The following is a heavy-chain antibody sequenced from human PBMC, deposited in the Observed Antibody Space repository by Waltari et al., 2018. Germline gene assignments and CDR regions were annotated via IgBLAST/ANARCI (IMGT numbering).Heavy chain of an antibody. CDR3: ARAQAVRESRSTTYRYVGY. Sequence: QVQLQESGPGLVKPSGTLSLTCAVSGGSIRSSNWWSWVRHPPGTGLEGIGVIYHSGNTNDTPTIKSRVTGSGYKAKHQFSLKLSSVTAAVTAVYYCARAQAVRESRSTTYRYVGYWGQGTLATVSS. CDR1: GGSIRSSNW. D-gene: IGHD6-6*01. CDR2: IYHSGNT. J-gene: IGHJ4*02. V-gene: IGHV4-4*02.